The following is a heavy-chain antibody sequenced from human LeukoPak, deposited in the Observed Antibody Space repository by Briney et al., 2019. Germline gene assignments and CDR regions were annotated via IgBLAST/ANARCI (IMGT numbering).Heavy chain of an antibody. Sequence: QPGRSLRLSCAASGFTFSSYAMLWVRQAPGKGLVGVAVISYDGSNKYYADSVKGRFTIYRANSKNTLYLQMNSLRAEDAAVYYSARDLQGDFDWYSNWLDPWGQGTLVTVSS. CDR1: GFTFSSYA. CDR2: ISYDGSNK. CDR3: ARDLQGDFDWYSNWLDP. J-gene: IGHJ5*02. D-gene: IGHD3-9*01. V-gene: IGHV3-30*04.